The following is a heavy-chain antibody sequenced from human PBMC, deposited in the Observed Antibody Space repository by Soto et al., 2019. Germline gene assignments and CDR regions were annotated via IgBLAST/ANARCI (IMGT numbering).Heavy chain of an antibody. CDR2: IYYSGNT. CDR1: GGSMSSADYF. CDR3: ARVPRVVTAYHFDY. V-gene: IGHV4-30-4*01. D-gene: IGHD2-21*02. J-gene: IGHJ4*02. Sequence: QVQLQESGPGLVNVSQTLSLTCTVSGGSMSSADYFWTWIRQPPGKGLEWIGYIYYSGNTYYNPSLKSRVTISIDTSKSQFSPKLSSVTAADTAVYFCARVPRVVTAYHFDYWGQGTLVTVSS.